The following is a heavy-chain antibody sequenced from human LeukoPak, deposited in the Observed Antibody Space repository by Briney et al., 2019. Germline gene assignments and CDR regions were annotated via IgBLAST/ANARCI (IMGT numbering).Heavy chain of an antibody. CDR2: IYPGDSDT. Sequence: GESLKISCKCSGYSFTSYWIGWARQMPGKGLEWMGIIYPGDSDTRYRPSFQGHVTISADTSISSAYLQWRSLKASDTAMYYCARRGWDGYNYFDYWGQGTLVTVSS. D-gene: IGHD5-24*01. V-gene: IGHV5-51*01. J-gene: IGHJ4*02. CDR3: ARRGWDGYNYFDY. CDR1: GYSFTSYW.